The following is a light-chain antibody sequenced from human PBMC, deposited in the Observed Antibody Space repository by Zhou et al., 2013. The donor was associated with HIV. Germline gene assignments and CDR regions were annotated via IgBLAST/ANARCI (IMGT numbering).Light chain of an antibody. CDR3: QKYNSVPLT. Sequence: DIQLTQSPSAMSASIGDRVTLTCRASQDISNYLAWFQQKPGKAPKLLIYGASVLQSGVPSRFSGSGSGTDFTLTISSLQPEDVATYYCQKYNSVPLTFGGGTKVDIK. V-gene: IGKV1-27*01. CDR2: GAS. J-gene: IGKJ4*01. CDR1: QDISNY.